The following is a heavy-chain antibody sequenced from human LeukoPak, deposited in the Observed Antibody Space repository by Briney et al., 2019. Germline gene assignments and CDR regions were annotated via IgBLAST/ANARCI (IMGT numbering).Heavy chain of an antibody. CDR3: ARDYPYYDILTGPSGGMDV. CDR2: IIPIFGTA. D-gene: IGHD3-9*01. Sequence: EASVKVSCKASGGTFSSYAISWVRQAPGHGLEWMGGIIPIFGTANYAQKFQGRVTITADKSTSTAYMELSSLRSEDTAVYYCARDYPYYDILTGPSGGMDVWGKGTTVTVSS. CDR1: GGTFSSYA. J-gene: IGHJ6*04. V-gene: IGHV1-69*06.